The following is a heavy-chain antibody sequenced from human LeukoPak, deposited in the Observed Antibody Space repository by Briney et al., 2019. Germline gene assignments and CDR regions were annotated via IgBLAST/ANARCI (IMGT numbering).Heavy chain of an antibody. D-gene: IGHD3-3*01. CDR3: AKVYDFWSGYLDY. V-gene: IGHV3-30*02. Sequence: GGSLRLSCVASGFTFNTHGMHWVRQAPGKGLEWVAFIQFDGSKIDYADSVKGRFTISRDNSKNTLYLQMNSLRAEDTAVYYCAKVYDFWSGYLDYWGQGTLVTVSS. CDR2: IQFDGSKI. CDR1: GFTFNTHG. J-gene: IGHJ4*02.